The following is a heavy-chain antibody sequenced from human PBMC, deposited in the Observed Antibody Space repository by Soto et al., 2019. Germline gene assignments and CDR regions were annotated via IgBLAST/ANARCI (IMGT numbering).Heavy chain of an antibody. CDR1: GFIFRSYG. CDR3: ARELIVGPAEYFQH. J-gene: IGHJ1*01. V-gene: IGHV3-21*01. Sequence: PGGSLRLSCEVSGFIFRSYGMNWVRQAPGRGLEWVSLIDSTSKYIYYARSVKGRFTISRDDAKNSLYLQMNSLRAEDTAVYYCARELIVGPAEYFQHWGQGTLVTVSS. D-gene: IGHD1-26*01. CDR2: IDSTSKYI.